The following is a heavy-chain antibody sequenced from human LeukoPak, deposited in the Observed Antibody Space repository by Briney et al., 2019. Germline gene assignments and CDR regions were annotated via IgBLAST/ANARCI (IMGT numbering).Heavy chain of an antibody. CDR2: ISSSSSTI. V-gene: IGHV3-48*04. J-gene: IGHJ4*02. CDR1: GFTFSSYA. D-gene: IGHD1-26*01. CDR3: ARDGSTGDY. Sequence: GGSLRLSCAASGFTFSSYAMSWVRQAPGKGLEWVSYISSSSSTIYYADSVKGRFTISRDNAKNSLYLQMNSLRAEDTAVYYCARDGSTGDYWGQGTLVTVSS.